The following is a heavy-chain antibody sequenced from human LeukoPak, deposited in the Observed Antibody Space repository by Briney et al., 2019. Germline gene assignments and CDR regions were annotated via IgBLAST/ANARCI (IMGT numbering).Heavy chain of an antibody. J-gene: IGHJ4*02. Sequence: GGSLRLSCAASGFTVSSNYMSWVRQAPGKGLEWVSVIYSGGSTYYADSVKGRFTISRDNSKNTLYLQMNSLRAEDTAVYYCARVRKYSSSWYLDYWGQGTLVTVS. CDR2: IYSGGST. CDR1: GFTVSSNY. CDR3: ARVRKYSSSWYLDY. D-gene: IGHD6-13*01. V-gene: IGHV3-53*01.